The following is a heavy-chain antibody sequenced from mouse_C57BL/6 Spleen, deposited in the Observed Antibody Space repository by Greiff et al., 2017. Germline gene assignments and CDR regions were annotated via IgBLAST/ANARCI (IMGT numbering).Heavy chain of an antibody. D-gene: IGHD4-1*01. Sequence: EVMLVESEGGLVQPGSSMKLSCTASGFTFSDYYMAWVRQVPEKGLEWVANINYDGSSTYYLDSLKSRFIISRDNAKNILYLQMSSLKSEDTATXYCARDNWYYFHYWGQGTTLTVSS. CDR1: GFTFSDYY. V-gene: IGHV5-16*01. CDR2: INYDGSST. J-gene: IGHJ2*01. CDR3: ARDNWYYFHY.